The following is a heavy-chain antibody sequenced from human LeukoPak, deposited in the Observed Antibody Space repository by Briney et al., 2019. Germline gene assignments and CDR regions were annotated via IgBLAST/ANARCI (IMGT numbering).Heavy chain of an antibody. J-gene: IGHJ4*02. CDR2: INHSGST. CDR1: GGSFSGYY. D-gene: IGHD3-10*01. V-gene: IGHV4-34*01. CDR3: ARRTYYYGSGSYYAGEYFNY. Sequence: TSETLSLTCAVYGGSFSGYYWSWIRQPPGKGLEWIGEINHSGSTNYNPSLKSRVTISVDTSKNQFSLKLSSVTAADTAVYYCARRTYYYGSGSYYAGEYFNYWGQGTLVTVSS.